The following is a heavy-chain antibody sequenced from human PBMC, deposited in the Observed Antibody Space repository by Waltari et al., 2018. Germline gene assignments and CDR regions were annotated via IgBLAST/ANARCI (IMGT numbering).Heavy chain of an antibody. D-gene: IGHD3-16*02. CDR1: GGTFSSYA. CDR2: IIPIFGTA. CDR3: ASRVWGSYRSPDAFDI. V-gene: IGHV1-69*01. J-gene: IGHJ3*02. Sequence: QVQLVQSGAEVKKPGSSVKVSCKASGGTFSSYAISWVRQAPGQGLEWMGGIIPIFGTANYAQKFQDRVTITADESTSTAYMELSSLRSEDTAVYYCASRVWGSYRSPDAFDIWGQGTMVTVSS.